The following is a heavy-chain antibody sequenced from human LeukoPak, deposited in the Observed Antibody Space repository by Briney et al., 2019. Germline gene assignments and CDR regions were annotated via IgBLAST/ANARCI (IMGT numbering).Heavy chain of an antibody. CDR1: GGTFSSYA. CDR3: ARAYYDSSGYFHEKYYFDY. J-gene: IGHJ4*02. D-gene: IGHD3-22*01. Sequence: SVKVSCKASGGTFSSYAISWVRQAPGQGLEWMGGIIPIFGTANYAQKFQGRVTITADESTSTAYMEPSSLRSEDTAVYYCARAYYDSSGYFHEKYYFDYWGQGTLVTVSS. CDR2: IIPIFGTA. V-gene: IGHV1-69*01.